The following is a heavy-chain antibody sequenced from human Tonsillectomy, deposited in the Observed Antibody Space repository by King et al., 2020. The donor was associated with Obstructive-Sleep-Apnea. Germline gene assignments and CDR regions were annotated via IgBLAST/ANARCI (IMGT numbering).Heavy chain of an antibody. Sequence: QLQESGPGLVKPSETLSLTCNVSGGSISSYYWSWIRQPPGKGLEWIGYMYYSGSTNYNPSLKSRVTISVDTSKNQFSLKLNSVTAADTAMYYCARHNLGRRVLGPTAFDIWGQGTMVTVSS. CDR3: ARHNLGRRVLGPTAFDI. CDR1: GGSISSYY. CDR2: MYYSGST. D-gene: IGHD1-26*01. V-gene: IGHV4-59*08. J-gene: IGHJ3*02.